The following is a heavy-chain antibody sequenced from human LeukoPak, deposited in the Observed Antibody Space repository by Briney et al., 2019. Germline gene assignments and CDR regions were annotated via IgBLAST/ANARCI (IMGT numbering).Heavy chain of an antibody. Sequence: PGGSLRLSCAASGFTFSDYYMSWIRQAPGKGLEWVSYISSSGSTIYYADSVKGRFTISRDNAKNSPYLQMNSLRAEDTAVYYCAGLWTVAGSPEDLPIDYWGQGTLVTVSS. V-gene: IGHV3-11*01. D-gene: IGHD6-19*01. CDR3: AGLWTVAGSPEDLPIDY. CDR2: ISSSGSTI. J-gene: IGHJ4*02. CDR1: GFTFSDYY.